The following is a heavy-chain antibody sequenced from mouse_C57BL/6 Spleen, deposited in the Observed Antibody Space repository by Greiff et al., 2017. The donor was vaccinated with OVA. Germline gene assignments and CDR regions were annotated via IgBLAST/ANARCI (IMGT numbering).Heavy chain of an antibody. CDR2: IDPSDSET. J-gene: IGHJ2*01. CDR1: GYTFTSYW. D-gene: IGHD1-1*01. CDR3: ARSFRGLLRYFDY. V-gene: IGHV1-52*01. Sequence: QVQLQQPGAELVRPGSSVKLSCKASGYTFTSYWMHWVKQRPIQGLEWIGNIDPSDSETHYNQKFKDKATLTVDKSSSTAYMQLSSLTSEDSAVYYCARSFRGLLRYFDYWGQGTTLTVSS.